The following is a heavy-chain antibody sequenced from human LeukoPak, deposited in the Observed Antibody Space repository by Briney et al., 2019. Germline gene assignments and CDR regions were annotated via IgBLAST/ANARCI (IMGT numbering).Heavy chain of an antibody. CDR2: ISTRGSYI. Sequence: GGSLRLSCAASGFTFSSYNMNWVRQAPGKGLEWVSSISTRGSYIYYADSVKGRFTISRDNAKNSLYLQMNSLRAEDTAVYHCARAEVLLWFGESPGAEYFQHWGQGTLVTVSS. V-gene: IGHV3-21*01. D-gene: IGHD3-10*01. CDR1: GFTFSSYN. CDR3: ARAEVLLWFGESPGAEYFQH. J-gene: IGHJ1*01.